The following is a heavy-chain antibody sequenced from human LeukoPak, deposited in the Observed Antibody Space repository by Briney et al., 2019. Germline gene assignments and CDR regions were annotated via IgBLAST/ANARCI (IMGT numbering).Heavy chain of an antibody. J-gene: IGHJ3*02. CDR2: ISGSGSST. V-gene: IGHV3-23*01. D-gene: IGHD1-26*01. Sequence: PGGSLRLSCAASGFTFSSYAMSWVRQAPGKGLEWVSGISGSGSSTNYADSVKGRFTISRDNSKNTLYLQMNSLRAEDTAVFYCAKDSRYSGNYKAFDNWDPGTMVTVSS. CDR3: AKDSRYSGNYKAFDN. CDR1: GFTFSSYA.